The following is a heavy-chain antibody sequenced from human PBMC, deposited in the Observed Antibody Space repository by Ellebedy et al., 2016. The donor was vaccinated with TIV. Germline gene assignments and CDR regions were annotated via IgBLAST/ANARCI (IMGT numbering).Heavy chain of an antibody. CDR1: GFTFSVYD. CDR2: VSYDGNDK. CDR3: VLVENFQH. J-gene: IGHJ1*01. V-gene: IGHV3-33*01. D-gene: IGHD2-15*01. Sequence: GESLKISXEASGFTFSVYDMHWVRQAPGKGLESVADVSYDGNDKYYAASVKGRFTISRDDSKSTLYLQMSRLRAEDMAVYYCVLVENFQHWGLGTLVTVSS.